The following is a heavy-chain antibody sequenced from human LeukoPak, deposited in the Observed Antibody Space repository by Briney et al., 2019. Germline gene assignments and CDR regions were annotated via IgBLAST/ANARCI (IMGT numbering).Heavy chain of an antibody. CDR1: GGSISSGSYY. V-gene: IGHV4-61*02. D-gene: IGHD3-22*01. Sequence: PSETLSLTCTVSGGSISSGSYYWSWIRQPAGKGPEWIGRIYTSGSTNYNPSLKSRVTISVDTSKNQFSLKLSSVTAADTAVYYCARTPEDYYDSSGYYYGGDAFDIWGQGTMVTVSS. CDR2: IYTSGST. CDR3: ARTPEDYYDSSGYYYGGDAFDI. J-gene: IGHJ3*02.